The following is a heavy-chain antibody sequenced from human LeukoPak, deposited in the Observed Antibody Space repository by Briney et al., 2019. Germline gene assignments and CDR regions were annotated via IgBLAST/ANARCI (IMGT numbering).Heavy chain of an antibody. Sequence: SETLSLTCDVSGGSCGDYYCSWIRQPPGKGLEWIGEIHPHGIFYYNSSLMSRVTISIGTSKSQFSLRLTSVTAADTAFYYCARGRDRSKAGDHWGQGSLVTVSS. J-gene: IGHJ4*02. D-gene: IGHD5-24*01. CDR2: IHPHGIF. V-gene: IGHV4-34*01. CDR1: GGSCGDYY. CDR3: ARGRDRSKAGDH.